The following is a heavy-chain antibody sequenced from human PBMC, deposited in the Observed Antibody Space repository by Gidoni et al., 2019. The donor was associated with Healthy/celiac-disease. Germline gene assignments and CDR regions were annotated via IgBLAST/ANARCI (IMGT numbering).Heavy chain of an antibody. V-gene: IGHV3-21*01. CDR2: ISSSSGYI. D-gene: IGHD3-22*01. CDR3: ARDQGSYYDSSGYHEDY. Sequence: EVQLVESGGGLVKPGGSLRLACAASGFTCSSYTMNWVRQAPGKGLEWVSSISSSSGYIYYADSVKGRFTISRDNAKNSLYLQMNSLRAEDTAVYYCARDQGSYYDSSGYHEDYWGQGTLVTVSS. CDR1: GFTCSSYT. J-gene: IGHJ4*02.